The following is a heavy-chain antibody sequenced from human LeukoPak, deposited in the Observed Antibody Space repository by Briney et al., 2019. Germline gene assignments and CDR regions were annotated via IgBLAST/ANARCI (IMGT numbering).Heavy chain of an antibody. D-gene: IGHD6-19*01. CDR1: GFTFSSYA. J-gene: IGHJ6*03. CDR3: ARVGTGAVAGDYYMDV. CDR2: ISSNGGST. Sequence: GGSLRLSCAASGFTFSSYAMHWVRQAPRKGLEYVSAISSNGGSTYYANSVKGRFTISRDNSKNTLYLQMGSLRAEDMAVYYCARVGTGAVAGDYYMDVWGKGTTDTVSS. V-gene: IGHV3-64*01.